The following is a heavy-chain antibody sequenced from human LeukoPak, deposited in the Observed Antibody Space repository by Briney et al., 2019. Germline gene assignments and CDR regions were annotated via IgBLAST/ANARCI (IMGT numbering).Heavy chain of an antibody. J-gene: IGHJ4*02. D-gene: IGHD3-3*01. CDR3: AKDPGKFWSGHDY. CDR1: GFTFSSYG. Sequence: GGSLRLSCAASGFTFSSYGMHWVRQAPGKGLEWVAVISYDGSNKYYADSVKGRFTISRDNSKNTLYLQMNSLRGEDTAVYYCAKDPGKFWSGHDYWGQGTLVTVSS. CDR2: ISYDGSNK. V-gene: IGHV3-30*18.